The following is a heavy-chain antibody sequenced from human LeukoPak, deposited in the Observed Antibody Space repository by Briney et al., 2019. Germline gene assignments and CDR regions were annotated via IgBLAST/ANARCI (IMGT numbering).Heavy chain of an antibody. Sequence: PSQTLSLTCTVSGGSISSGGYYWSWIRQPPGKGLEWIGYIYHSGSTYYNPSLKSRVTISVDRSKNQFSLKLSSVTAADTPVYYCARTPPLYSGSYYYFDYWGQGTLVTVSS. D-gene: IGHD1-26*01. CDR2: IYHSGST. J-gene: IGHJ4*02. CDR1: GGSISSGGYY. CDR3: ARTPPLYSGSYYYFDY. V-gene: IGHV4-30-2*01.